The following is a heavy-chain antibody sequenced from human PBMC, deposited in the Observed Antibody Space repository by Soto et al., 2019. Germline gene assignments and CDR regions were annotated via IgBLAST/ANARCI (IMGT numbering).Heavy chain of an antibody. V-gene: IGHV4-59*01. D-gene: IGHD6-19*01. CDR2: VYYTGST. CDR1: GGSISGSY. CDR3: ARRVAVPGAHIDY. J-gene: IGHJ4*02. Sequence: SETLSLTGSGCGGSISGSYCSWIRQSPGKGLEWLGYVYYTGSTNYSPSLRSRVSISVDTSKNEFSLRLSSVTAADTAVYLCARRVAVPGAHIDYCGQGTQVTVSS.